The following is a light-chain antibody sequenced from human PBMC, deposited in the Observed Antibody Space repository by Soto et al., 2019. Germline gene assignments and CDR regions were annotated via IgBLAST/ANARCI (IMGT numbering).Light chain of an antibody. CDR1: SGSIDSNY. J-gene: IGLJ2*01. CDR2: EDK. V-gene: IGLV6-57*01. Sequence: NFMLTQPHSVSESPGKTVTISCTRSSGSIDSNYVQWYQQRPGSSPTTVIYEDKQRPSGVPDRFSGSMDSSSNSASLTISGLKTEDEADYYCQSYDSSNVVFGGGTKLTVL. CDR3: QSYDSSNVV.